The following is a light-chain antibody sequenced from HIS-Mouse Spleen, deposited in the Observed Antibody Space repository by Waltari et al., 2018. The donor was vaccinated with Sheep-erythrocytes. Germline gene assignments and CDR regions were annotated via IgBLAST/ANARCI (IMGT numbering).Light chain of an antibody. CDR3: CSYAGSSTLV. CDR2: EGS. CDR1: TSDVGSYNP. Sequence: QSALTQPASVSGSPGQSITISCPGTTSDVGSYNPFSRYHQHPGKAPKLMIYEGSKRPSGVSNRFSGSKSGNTASLTISGLQAEDEADYYCCSYAGSSTLVFGGGTKLTVL. J-gene: IGLJ2*01. V-gene: IGLV2-23*01.